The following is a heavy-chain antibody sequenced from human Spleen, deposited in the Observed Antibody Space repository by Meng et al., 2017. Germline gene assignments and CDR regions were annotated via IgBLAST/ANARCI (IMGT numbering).Heavy chain of an antibody. CDR1: GFTFSDYY. J-gene: IGHJ6*02. CDR2: IYDSGPT. Sequence: GSLRLSCAASGFTFSDYYMSWIRQAPGKGLEWIGYIYDSGPTNYSPSLKRRVTISVDTSKNQFSLKVSSVTAEDTAVYYCARDPLHYDSSGSTFWRKEKSYYYYGMDVWGQGTTVTVSS. V-gene: IGHV4-59*01. D-gene: IGHD3-22*01. CDR3: ARDPLHYDSSGSTFWRKEKSYYYYGMDV.